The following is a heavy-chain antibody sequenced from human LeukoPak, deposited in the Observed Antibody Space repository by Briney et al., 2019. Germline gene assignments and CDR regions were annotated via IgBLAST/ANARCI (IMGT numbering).Heavy chain of an antibody. V-gene: IGHV1-69*05. CDR3: ASLRGDYCTNGVCPPEEAFDI. D-gene: IGHD2-8*01. Sequence: AASVKVSCKASGGTFSSYAISWVRQAPGQGLEWMGGIIPIFGTANYAQKFQGRVTITTDESTSTAYMELSSLRSEDTAVYYCASLRGDYCTNGVCPPEEAFDIWGQGTMVTVSS. CDR2: IIPIFGTA. CDR1: GGTFSSYA. J-gene: IGHJ3*02.